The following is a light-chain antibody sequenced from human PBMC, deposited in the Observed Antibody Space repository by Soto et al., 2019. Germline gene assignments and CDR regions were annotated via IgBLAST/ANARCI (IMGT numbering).Light chain of an antibody. J-gene: IGKJ3*01. V-gene: IGKV1-9*01. CDR2: AAS. CDR3: QQYGGAPFT. Sequence: IQLTQSPSSLSASVGDRVTITCRASQGISSYLAWYQQKPGKAPKLLIYAASTLQSGVPSRFSGSGSGTDFTLTISSLQPEDFATYYCQQYGGAPFTFGPGTRVDVK. CDR1: QGISSY.